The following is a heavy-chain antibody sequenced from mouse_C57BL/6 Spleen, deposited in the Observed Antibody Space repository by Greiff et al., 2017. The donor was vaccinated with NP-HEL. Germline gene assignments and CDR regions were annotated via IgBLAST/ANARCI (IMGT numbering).Heavy chain of an antibody. CDR3: ARGADGPEGDVDV. J-gene: IGHJ1*03. V-gene: IGHV1-64*01. D-gene: IGHD3-3*01. Sequence: VQLQQPGAELVKPGASVKLSCKASGYTFTSYWMHWVKQRPGQGLEWIGMIHPNSGSTNYHEKFKSKATLTVDNSSSPASMQLSSLTSEDSAVYDWARGADGPEGDVDVWGTGTTVTVSS. CDR1: GYTFTSYW. CDR2: IHPNSGST.